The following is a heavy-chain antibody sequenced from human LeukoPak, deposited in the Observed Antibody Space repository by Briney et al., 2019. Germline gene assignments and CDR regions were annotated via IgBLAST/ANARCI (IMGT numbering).Heavy chain of an antibody. D-gene: IGHD6-19*01. Sequence: GGSLRLSCAASGFTFSSYAMTWVRQAPGRGLEWVSVISGGRGSTYYADSVKGRFTISRDNSKNTLYLQMNSLRAEDTAVYYCAREPSGGYSSGSSGVDYWGQGTLVTVSS. CDR3: AREPSGGYSSGSSGVDY. J-gene: IGHJ4*02. CDR2: ISGGRGST. CDR1: GFTFSSYA. V-gene: IGHV3-23*01.